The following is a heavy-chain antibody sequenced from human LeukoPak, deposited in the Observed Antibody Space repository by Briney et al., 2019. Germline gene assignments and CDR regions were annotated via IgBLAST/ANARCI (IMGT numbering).Heavy chain of an antibody. J-gene: IGHJ4*02. CDR2: ISGSGGST. CDR3: ARGDYYGSRGDY. CDR1: GLTFSSFA. Sequence: GGSLRLSCAASGLTFSSFAMSWVRQAPGKGLEWVSAISGSGGSTYYADSVQGRFTISRDNSKNTLYLQMNSLRAEDTAVYYCARGDYYGSRGDYWGQGTLVTVSS. V-gene: IGHV3-23*01. D-gene: IGHD3-10*01.